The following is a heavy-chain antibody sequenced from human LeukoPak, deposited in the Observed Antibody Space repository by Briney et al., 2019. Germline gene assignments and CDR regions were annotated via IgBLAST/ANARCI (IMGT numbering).Heavy chain of an antibody. J-gene: IGHJ4*02. CDR2: INHSEST. CDR3: ARHWTYYDYVWGSYRPYYFDY. D-gene: IGHD3-16*02. V-gene: IGHV4-34*01. CDR1: GGSFSGYY. Sequence: PSETLSLTCAVYGGSFSGYYWSWIRQPPGKGLEWIGEINHSESTNYNPSLKSRVTISVDTSKNQFSLKLSSVTAADTAVYYCARHWTYYDYVWGSYRPYYFDYWGQGTLVTVSS.